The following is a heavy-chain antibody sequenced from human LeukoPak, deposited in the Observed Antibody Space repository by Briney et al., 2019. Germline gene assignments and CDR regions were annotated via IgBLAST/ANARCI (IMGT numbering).Heavy chain of an antibody. CDR2: IRSEAYGGTT. J-gene: IGHJ4*02. Sequence: GGSLRLSCTASGFTFGDYAMSWFRQAPGKGLEWVGFIRSEAYGGTTEYAASVKGRFTISRDDSKSIAYLQMNSLKTEDTAVYYCTRDYGSYYYDGSGYYFSDYWGQGTLVTVSS. CDR3: TRDYGSYYYDGSGYYFSDY. D-gene: IGHD3-22*01. CDR1: GFTFGDYA. V-gene: IGHV3-49*03.